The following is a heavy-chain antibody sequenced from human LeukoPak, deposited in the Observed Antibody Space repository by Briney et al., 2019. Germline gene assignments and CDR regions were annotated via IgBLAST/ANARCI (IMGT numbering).Heavy chain of an antibody. V-gene: IGHV3-48*03. J-gene: IGHJ5*02. CDR3: ARAPYIAAAGGKNWFDP. CDR1: GFTFSSYE. CDR2: ISSSGSTI. D-gene: IGHD6-13*01. Sequence: PGGSLRLSCAASGFTFSSYEMNWVRPAPGKGLEWVSYISSSGSTIYYADSVKGRFTISGDNAKNSLYLQMNSLRAEDTAVYYCARAPYIAAAGGKNWFDPWGQGTLVTVSS.